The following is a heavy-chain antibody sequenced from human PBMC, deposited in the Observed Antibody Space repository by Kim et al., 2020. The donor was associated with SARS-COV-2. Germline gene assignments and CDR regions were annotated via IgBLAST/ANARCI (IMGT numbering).Heavy chain of an antibody. CDR3: ARDYDGYVRVDY. CDR1: GYTFTSYG. CDR2: ISAYNGNT. Sequence: ASVKVSCKASGYTFTSYGISWVRQAPGQGLEWMGWISAYNGNTNYAQKLQGRVTMTTDTSTSTAYMELRSMRSDDTAVYYCARDYDGYVRVDYWGQGTLVTVSS. J-gene: IGHJ4*02. D-gene: IGHD3-10*01. V-gene: IGHV1-18*01.